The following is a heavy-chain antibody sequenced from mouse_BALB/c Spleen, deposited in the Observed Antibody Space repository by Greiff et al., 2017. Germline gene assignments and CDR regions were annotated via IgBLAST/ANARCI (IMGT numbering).Heavy chain of an antibody. CDR2: ISSGSSTI. CDR3: ARSRGTYFDY. J-gene: IGHJ2*01. Sequence: EVHLVESGGGLVQPGGSRKLSCAASGFTFSSFGMHWVRQAPEKGLEWVAYISSGSSTIYYADTVKGRFTISRDNPKNTLFLQMTSLRSEDTAMYYCARSRGTYFDYWGQGTTLTVSS. V-gene: IGHV5-17*02. CDR1: GFTFSSFG. D-gene: IGHD2-14*01.